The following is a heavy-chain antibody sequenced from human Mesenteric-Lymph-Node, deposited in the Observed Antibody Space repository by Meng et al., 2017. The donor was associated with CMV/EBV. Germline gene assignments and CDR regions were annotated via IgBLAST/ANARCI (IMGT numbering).Heavy chain of an antibody. V-gene: IGHV3-53*05. Sequence: GESLKISCAASGFSVSESYMSWVRHTPGKGLEWVSIIYAGGSTYYADSVRGRFTISRDNSNNMLYVQMNSLRAEDTAVYYCARDLNGGNSGYWGQGTLVTVSS. J-gene: IGHJ4*02. D-gene: IGHD2-15*01. CDR1: GFSVSESY. CDR3: ARDLNGGNSGY. CDR2: IYAGGST.